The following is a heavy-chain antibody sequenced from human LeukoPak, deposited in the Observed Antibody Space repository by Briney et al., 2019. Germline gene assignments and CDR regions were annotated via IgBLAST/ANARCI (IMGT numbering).Heavy chain of an antibody. Sequence: PGGSLRLSCAASGFTFSTYYMNWVRQAPGKGLEWVALISYNGSDKYYIDSVKGRFTISRDNSKNTLYVQMNSLRAEDTAVYYCARGAYSRGWTTFDYWGQGILVTVSS. CDR2: ISYNGSDK. J-gene: IGHJ4*02. V-gene: IGHV3-30*03. D-gene: IGHD6-19*01. CDR1: GFTFSTYY. CDR3: ARGAYSRGWTTFDY.